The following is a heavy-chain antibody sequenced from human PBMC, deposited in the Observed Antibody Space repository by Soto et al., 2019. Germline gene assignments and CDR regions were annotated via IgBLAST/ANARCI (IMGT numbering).Heavy chain of an antibody. Sequence: GASVKVSCKASGYTFTGYFVHWVRQAPGQGLEWMGWINPNNGDTNYAQNFQGRVTMTRDTSTSTVYMELSSLRSEDTAVYYCARTPPDYYDSSGPFDYWGQGTLVTVSS. V-gene: IGHV1-2*02. CDR1: GYTFTGYF. CDR2: INPNNGDT. D-gene: IGHD3-22*01. CDR3: ARTPPDYYDSSGPFDY. J-gene: IGHJ4*02.